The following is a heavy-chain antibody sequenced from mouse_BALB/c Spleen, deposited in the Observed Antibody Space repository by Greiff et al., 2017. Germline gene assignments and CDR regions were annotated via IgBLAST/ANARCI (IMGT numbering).Heavy chain of an antibody. V-gene: IGHV1-5*01. D-gene: IGHD1-1*01. CDR1: GYSFTSYW. CDR2: IYPGNSDT. Sequence: EVQLVESGTVLARPGASVKMSCKASGYSFTSYWMHWVKQRPGQGLEWIGAIYPGNSDTSYNQKFKGKAKLTAVTSASTAYMELSSLTNEDSAVYYCTRSDYGSSSWFAYWGQGTLVTVSA. CDR3: TRSDYGSSSWFAY. J-gene: IGHJ3*01.